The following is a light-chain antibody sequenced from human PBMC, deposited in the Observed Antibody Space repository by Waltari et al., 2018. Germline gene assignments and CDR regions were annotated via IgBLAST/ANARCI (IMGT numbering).Light chain of an antibody. J-gene: IGLJ3*02. CDR2: DDS. Sequence: SYVVTQPPAVSVAPGQTARITCGGDKIGSKTVNWYQQKPGQAPAVVVYDDSARPPGVPERFSGSNSGNTATLAISGVEVGDEADYYCQVWEIVSEHRVFGGGTKLTVL. CDR3: QVWEIVSEHRV. CDR1: KIGSKT. V-gene: IGLV3-21*02.